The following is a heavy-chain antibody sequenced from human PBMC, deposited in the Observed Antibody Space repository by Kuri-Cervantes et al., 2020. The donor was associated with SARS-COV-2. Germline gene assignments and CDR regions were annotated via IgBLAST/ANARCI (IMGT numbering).Heavy chain of an antibody. D-gene: IGHD6-13*01. J-gene: IGHJ4*02. CDR2: IWYDGSNK. V-gene: IGHV3-33*01. Sequence: GGSLRLSCAASGFTFSSYGMHWVRQAPGKGLEWVAVIWYDGSNKYYADSVKGRFTISRDNSKNTLYLQMSSLRSEDTAVYYCARDGIRRIAAAEWGQGTLVTVSS. CDR1: GFTFSSYG. CDR3: ARDGIRRIAAAE.